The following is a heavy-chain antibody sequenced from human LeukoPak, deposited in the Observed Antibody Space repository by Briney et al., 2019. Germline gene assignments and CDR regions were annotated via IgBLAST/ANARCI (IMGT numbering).Heavy chain of an antibody. Sequence: GGALRLSCAASVFTFISYDRNGLRQAPWKGLEWVSSITGNGSSTNFADSVKGRFTIYRDNSKNTAYLQMNSLRAEDAAVYYCAGSGSHVYWGKGTLVTVSS. V-gene: IGHV3-23*01. J-gene: IGHJ4*02. CDR2: ITGNGSST. D-gene: IGHD1-26*01. CDR3: AGSGSHVY. CDR1: VFTFISYD.